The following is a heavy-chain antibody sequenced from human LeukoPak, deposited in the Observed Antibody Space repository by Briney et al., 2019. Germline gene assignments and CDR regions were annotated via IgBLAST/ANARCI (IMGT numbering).Heavy chain of an antibody. CDR2: INPSGGST. D-gene: IGHD2-2*01. CDR1: GYTFTSYH. V-gene: IGHV1-46*01. Sequence: ASVKVSCKASGYTFTSYHMHWVRQAPGQGLEWMGIINPSGGSTSYAQKFQGRVTMTRDTPTSTVYMELSSLRSEDAAVFLCATSVNASGIYFDYCGQGTLVTVSS. J-gene: IGHJ4*02. CDR3: ATSVNASGIYFDY.